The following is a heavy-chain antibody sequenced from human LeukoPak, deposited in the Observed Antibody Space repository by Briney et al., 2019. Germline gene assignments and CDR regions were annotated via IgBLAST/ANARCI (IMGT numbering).Heavy chain of an antibody. J-gene: IGHJ4*02. CDR1: GFTFSSYA. CDR3: AREHYYDSSGSQDY. V-gene: IGHV3-30-3*01. CDR2: ISYDGSNK. D-gene: IGHD3-22*01. Sequence: GGSLRLSCAASGFTFSSYAMHWVRQAPGKGLEWVAVISYDGSNKYYADSVKGRFTISGDNAKNSLYLQMNSLRAEDTAVYYCAREHYYDSSGSQDYWGQGTLVTVSS.